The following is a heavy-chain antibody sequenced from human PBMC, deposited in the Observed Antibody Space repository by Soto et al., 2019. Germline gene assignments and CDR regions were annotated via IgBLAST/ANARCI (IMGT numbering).Heavy chain of an antibody. CDR1: GYTFSSYW. Sequence: PGESLKISCKGSGYTFSSYWIAWVRQLPGKGLQWMGITWPGGSDTRYSPSFQGQVTISADESVSTAYLQWSSLTASDTAIYYCARRPMGYDFWNAHLDMWGQGKMVTVSS. J-gene: IGHJ3*02. CDR3: ARRPMGYDFWNAHLDM. CDR2: TWPGGSDT. V-gene: IGHV5-51*01. D-gene: IGHD3-3*01.